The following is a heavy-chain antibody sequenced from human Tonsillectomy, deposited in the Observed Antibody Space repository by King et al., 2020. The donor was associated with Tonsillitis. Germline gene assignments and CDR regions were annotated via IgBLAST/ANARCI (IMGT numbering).Heavy chain of an antibody. J-gene: IGHJ2*01. CDR1: GYTFTGYY. CDR3: SILSIEKKPWYFDV. D-gene: IGHD5/OR15-5a*01. CDR2: LNPKSGGT. V-gene: IGHV1-2*02. Sequence: QLVQSGAEVRKPGASLKVSCKASGYTFTGYYMHWVRQAPGQGLEWMGWLNPKSGGTNYAQKFQGRVTMTSDTSISTAYMELTSLGSDDTAVYYCSILSIEKKPWYFDVWGRGTLVTVSS.